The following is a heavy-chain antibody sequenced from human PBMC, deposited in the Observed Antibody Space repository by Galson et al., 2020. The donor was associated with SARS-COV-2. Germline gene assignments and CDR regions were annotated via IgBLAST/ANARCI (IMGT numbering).Heavy chain of an antibody. V-gene: IGHV3-9*02. D-gene: IGHD3-3*01. Sequence: GGSLRLSCAASGFTSDDYAMHWVRQAPGKGLEWVPGISWTSGSIGYADSVKGRFTISRDNAKNSLYLQMNSLRAEDTALYYCAKAGNDFWSGSNGDYWGQGTLVTVSS. CDR3: AKAGNDFWSGSNGDY. CDR1: GFTSDDYA. J-gene: IGHJ4*02. CDR2: ISWTSGSI.